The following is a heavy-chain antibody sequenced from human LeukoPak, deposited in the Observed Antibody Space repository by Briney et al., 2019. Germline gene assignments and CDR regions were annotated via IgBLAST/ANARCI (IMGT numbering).Heavy chain of an antibody. J-gene: IGHJ3*02. CDR2: ICHSGGT. CDR3: ARYCSSTSCYFPAFDI. V-gene: IGHV4-59*08. D-gene: IGHD2-2*01. CDR1: GGSISSSC. Sequence: SETLSLTCTVSGGSISSSCWSWVRQPPGTGREGIGYICHSGGTNYNPSLKSRVTITVDTSKNQFSLKLSSVTAADTAVYYCARYCSSTSCYFPAFDIWGQGTMVTVSS.